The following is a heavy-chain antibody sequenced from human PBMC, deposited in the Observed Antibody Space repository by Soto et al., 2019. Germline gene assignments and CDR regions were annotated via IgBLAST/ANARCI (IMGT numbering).Heavy chain of an antibody. Sequence: PSETLSLTCAIYNSSLGAFHWTWIRQPPGKGLEWIGELIHGGSTNYNPSLKSRVTFSLDTSKSQFSLHVMSVTAADTAVYYCAGSPLSYSYVRQTWSEVRDSFVGWGRGTSLTVS. CDR1: NSSLGAFH. CDR3: AGSPLSYSYVRQTWSEVRDSFVG. J-gene: IGHJ3*01. D-gene: IGHD3-10*02. CDR2: LIHGGST. V-gene: IGHV4-34*12.